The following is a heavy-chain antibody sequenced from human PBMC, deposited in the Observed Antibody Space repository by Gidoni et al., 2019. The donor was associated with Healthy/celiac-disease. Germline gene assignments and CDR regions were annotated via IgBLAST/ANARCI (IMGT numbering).Heavy chain of an antibody. J-gene: IGHJ6*03. CDR3: ASEYVVPADVAYMDV. CDR2: INHSGST. CDR1: GGSFSGYY. V-gene: IGHV4-34*01. Sequence: QVQLQQWGAGLLKPSETLSLTCAVYGGSFSGYYWSWIRQPPGKGLEWIGEINHSGSTNYNPSLKSRVTISVDTSKNQFSLKLSSVTAADTAVYYCASEYVVPADVAYMDVWGKGTTVTVSS. D-gene: IGHD2-2*01.